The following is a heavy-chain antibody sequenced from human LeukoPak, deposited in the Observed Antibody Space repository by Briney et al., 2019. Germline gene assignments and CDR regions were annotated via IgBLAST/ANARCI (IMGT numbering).Heavy chain of an antibody. CDR3: ASSHGWGRWLQFRDDY. D-gene: IGHD5-24*01. J-gene: IGHJ4*02. V-gene: IGHV4-34*01. CDR2: INHSGST. CDR1: GGSFSGYY. Sequence: KPSETLSLTCAVYGGSFSGYYWSWIRQPPGKGLEWIGEINHSGSTNYNPSLKSRVTISVDTSKNQFSLKLSSVTAADTAVYYCASSHGWGRWLQFRDDYWGQGTLVTVSS.